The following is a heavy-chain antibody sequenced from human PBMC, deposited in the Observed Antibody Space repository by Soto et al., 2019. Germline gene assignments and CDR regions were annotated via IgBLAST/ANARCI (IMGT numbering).Heavy chain of an antibody. D-gene: IGHD5-12*01. J-gene: IGHJ4*02. V-gene: IGHV3-7*03. CDR3: VRDWRDGYDHSFNH. CDR2: IKPDGSEK. Sequence: EVHLVESGGSLVQPGGSLRLSCAASGFTFNSYYMSWVRQAPGEGLEWVANIKPDGSEKYYVDSVEGRFTISRDNARNSLYLQMNSLRAEDTAVYYCVRDWRDGYDHSFNHWGQGTPVTVSS. CDR1: GFTFNSYY.